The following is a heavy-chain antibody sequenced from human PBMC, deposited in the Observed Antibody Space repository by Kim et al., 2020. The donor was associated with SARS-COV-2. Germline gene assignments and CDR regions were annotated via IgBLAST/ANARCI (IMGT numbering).Heavy chain of an antibody. J-gene: IGHJ4*02. D-gene: IGHD3-10*01. CDR3: ARIYGSGSYYSPYFDY. Sequence: LKSRVTISVDTSKNQFSLKLSSVTAADTAVYYCARIYGSGSYYSPYFDYWGQGTLVTVSS. V-gene: IGHV4-30-2*04.